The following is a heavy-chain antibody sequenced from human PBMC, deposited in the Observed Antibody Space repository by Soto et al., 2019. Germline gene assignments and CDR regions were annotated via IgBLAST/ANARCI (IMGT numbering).Heavy chain of an antibody. CDR3: AKDRLGSSWYEDYYYGMDV. CDR2: ISYDGSNK. D-gene: IGHD6-13*01. J-gene: IGHJ6*02. V-gene: IGHV3-30*18. Sequence: GSLRLSCAASGFTFSSYGMHWVRQAPCKGLEWVAVISYDGSNKYYADSVKGRFTISRDNSKNTLYLQMNSLRAEDTAVYYCAKDRLGSSWYEDYYYGMDVWGQGTTVTVSS. CDR1: GFTFSSYG.